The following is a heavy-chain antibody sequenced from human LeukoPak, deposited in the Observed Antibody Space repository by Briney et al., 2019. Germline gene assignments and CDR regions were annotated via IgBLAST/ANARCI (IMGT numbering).Heavy chain of an antibody. CDR3: ARAIFGVVIRFDP. CDR1: GGSFSGYY. D-gene: IGHD3-3*01. CDR2: INHSGST. J-gene: IGHJ5*02. V-gene: IGHV4-34*01. Sequence: SETLSLTCAVYGGSFSGYYWSWIRQPPGKGLEWIGEINHSGSTNYNPSLKSRVTISVDTSKNQFSLKLSSVTAADTAVYYCARAIFGVVIRFDPWGQGTLVIVSS.